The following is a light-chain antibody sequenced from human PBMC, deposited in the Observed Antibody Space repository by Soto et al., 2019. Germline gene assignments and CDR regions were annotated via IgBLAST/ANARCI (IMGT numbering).Light chain of an antibody. V-gene: IGLV2-11*01. CDR1: SSDVGGYNY. J-gene: IGLJ1*01. CDR3: CSYAGSYTFYD. Sequence: QSALTQPRSVSGSPGQSVTISCTGTSSDVGGYNYVSWYQQHPGKAPKLMIYDVSKRPSGVPDRFSGSKSGNTASLTISGLQAEDEADYYCCSYAGSYTFYDFGTGTKVTVL. CDR2: DVS.